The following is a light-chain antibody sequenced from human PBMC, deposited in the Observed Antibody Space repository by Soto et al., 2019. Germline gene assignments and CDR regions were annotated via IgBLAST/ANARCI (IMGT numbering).Light chain of an antibody. CDR3: QSYDSSLSAPVV. Sequence: QAVVTQPPSVSGAPGQRVTISCTGSSSNIGAGYDVHWYQQLPGTAPKLLIYGNSNRPSGVPDRFSGSKSGTSASLAITGLQAEVEADYYCQSYDSSLSAPVVFGGGTKLTVL. J-gene: IGLJ2*01. CDR1: SSNIGAGYD. CDR2: GNS. V-gene: IGLV1-40*01.